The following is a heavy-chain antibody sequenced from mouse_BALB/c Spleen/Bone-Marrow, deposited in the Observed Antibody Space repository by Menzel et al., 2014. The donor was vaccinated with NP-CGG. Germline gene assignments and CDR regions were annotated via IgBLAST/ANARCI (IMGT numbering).Heavy chain of an antibody. CDR3: ARRFTTVVTTGDY. D-gene: IGHD1-1*02. Sequence: VQLQQSGAELAKPGASVKMSCKASGYTFTSYWMHWVKQRPGQGLEWIGYINPNTGYPEYNQKFKNKATLTADKPSSTAYMQLSSLTSEDSAVYYCARRFTTVVTTGDYWGQGTTLTVSS. CDR1: GYTFTSYW. V-gene: IGHV1-7*01. CDR2: INPNTGYP. J-gene: IGHJ2*01.